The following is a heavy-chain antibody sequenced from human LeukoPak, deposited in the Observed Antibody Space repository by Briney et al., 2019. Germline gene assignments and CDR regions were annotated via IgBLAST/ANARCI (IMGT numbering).Heavy chain of an antibody. CDR3: ARRPSLGYTYGPNYYYGLDV. CDR1: RFTFNIYA. Sequence: GGSLRLSCAASRFTFNIYAMHWVRQAPGKGLEWVAIIWYDSSNRYYADSVKGRFTISRDNSKNMLYLLMNSLRAEDTAVYYCARRPSLGYTYGPNYYYGLDVWGQGTTVTVS. D-gene: IGHD5-18*01. V-gene: IGHV3-33*01. J-gene: IGHJ6*02. CDR2: IWYDSSNR.